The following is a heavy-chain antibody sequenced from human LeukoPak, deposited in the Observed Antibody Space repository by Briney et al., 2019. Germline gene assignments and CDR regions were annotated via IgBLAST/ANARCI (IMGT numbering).Heavy chain of an antibody. CDR1: GGSFSSYY. Sequence: SETLSLTCAVYGGSFSSYYWSWIRQSPGKGLEWTGEINHSGSTTYNPSLKSRVTISVDTSKNQFSLKLSSVTAADTAVYYCASLMLIAAGYDYWGQGNLVTVSS. D-gene: IGHD6-13*01. V-gene: IGHV4-34*01. J-gene: IGHJ4*02. CDR2: INHSGST. CDR3: ASLMLIAAGYDY.